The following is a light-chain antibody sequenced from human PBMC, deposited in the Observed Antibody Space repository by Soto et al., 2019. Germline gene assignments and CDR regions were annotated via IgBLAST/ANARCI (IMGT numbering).Light chain of an antibody. Sequence: SPSYSPVSGSVEDRVAMNGKASQTISSWLAWYQQKPGKAPKLLIYKASTLKSGVPSRFSGSGSGTEYTLSIGILQPDDFATYYEQHYNSYSEVFGQGTKLDIK. V-gene: IGKV1-5*03. CDR1: QTISSW. CDR3: QHYNSYSEV. CDR2: KAS. J-gene: IGKJ1*01.